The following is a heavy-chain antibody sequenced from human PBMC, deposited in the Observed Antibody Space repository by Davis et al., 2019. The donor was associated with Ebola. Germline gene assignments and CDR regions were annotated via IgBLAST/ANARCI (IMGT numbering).Heavy chain of an antibody. CDR2: IYYSGYT. D-gene: IGHD3-22*01. V-gene: IGHV4-39*07. CDR1: GGSISSSSYS. CDR3: ARYLRTDYYDSSGYFDY. J-gene: IGHJ4*02. Sequence: SETLSLTCTVSGGSISSSSYSWGWIRRPPGKGLEWIGSIYYSGYTYYNPSLKSRVSISVDTSKNQFSLKLDSVTAADTAVYYCARYLRTDYYDSSGYFDYWGQGTLVTVSS.